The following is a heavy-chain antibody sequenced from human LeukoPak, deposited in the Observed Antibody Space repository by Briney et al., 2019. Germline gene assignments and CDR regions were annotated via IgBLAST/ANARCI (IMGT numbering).Heavy chain of an antibody. Sequence: PSETLSLTCTVSGGSTSSYYWSWIRQPAGKGLEWIGRIYTSGSTNYNPSLKSRVTMSVDTSKNQFSLKLSSVTAADTAVYYCARDVHCSSTSCYILAYFDPWGQGTLVTVSS. V-gene: IGHV4-4*07. D-gene: IGHD2-2*02. CDR1: GGSTSSYY. J-gene: IGHJ5*02. CDR2: IYTSGST. CDR3: ARDVHCSSTSCYILAYFDP.